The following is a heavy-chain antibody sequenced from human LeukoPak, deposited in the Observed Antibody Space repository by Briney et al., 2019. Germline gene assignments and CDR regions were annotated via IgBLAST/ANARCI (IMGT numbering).Heavy chain of an antibody. Sequence: PGRSLRLSCAASGFTFSSYAMHWVRQAPGKGLEWVAVISYDGSNKYYADSVKGRFTISRDNAKNSLYLQMNSLRAEDTAVYYCARVGYSGYVSAFDIWGQGTMVTVSS. J-gene: IGHJ3*02. CDR2: ISYDGSNK. CDR1: GFTFSSYA. D-gene: IGHD5-12*01. CDR3: ARVGYSGYVSAFDI. V-gene: IGHV3-30-3*01.